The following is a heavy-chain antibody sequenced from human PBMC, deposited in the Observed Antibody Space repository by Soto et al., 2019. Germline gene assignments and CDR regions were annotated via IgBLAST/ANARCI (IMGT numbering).Heavy chain of an antibody. CDR2: ISGSGLST. J-gene: IGHJ6*02. D-gene: IGHD2-2*01. Sequence: EVQLLESGGGLVQPGGSLRLSCAASGFTFSSYAMSWVHQAPGKGLEWVSAISGSGLSTYYADSVKGRFTISRDNSKNTLYLQMNSLRAEDTAVYYCAKGGSTSRWPYYYGMDVWGQGTTVTVSS. CDR3: AKGGSTSRWPYYYGMDV. V-gene: IGHV3-23*01. CDR1: GFTFSSYA.